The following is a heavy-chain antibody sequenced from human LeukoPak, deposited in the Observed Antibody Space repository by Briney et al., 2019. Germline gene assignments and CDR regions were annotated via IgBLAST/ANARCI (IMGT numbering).Heavy chain of an antibody. CDR1: GYTFTGYY. CDR3: AREREYSGYDSDY. D-gene: IGHD5-12*01. Sequence: ASVKVSCKASGYTFTGYYMHWVRQAPGQGLEWMGWINPNSGGTKYAQKFQGRVTLTRDTSMSTAYMELSRLRSDDTAVCYCAREREYSGYDSDYWGQGTLVTVSS. CDR2: INPNSGGT. J-gene: IGHJ4*02. V-gene: IGHV1-2*02.